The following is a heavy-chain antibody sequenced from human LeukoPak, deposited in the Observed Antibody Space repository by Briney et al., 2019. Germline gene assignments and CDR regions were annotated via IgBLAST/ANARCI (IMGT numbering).Heavy chain of an antibody. D-gene: IGHD3-22*01. CDR2: ISSSGSTI. Sequence: GGSLRLSCAASGFTFSDYYMSWIRQAPGKELEWVSYISSSGSTIYYADSVKGRFTISRDNAKNSLYLQMNSLRAEDTAVYYCARDLRDSSGYEDNWFDPWGQGTLVTVSS. V-gene: IGHV3-11*04. J-gene: IGHJ5*02. CDR1: GFTFSDYY. CDR3: ARDLRDSSGYEDNWFDP.